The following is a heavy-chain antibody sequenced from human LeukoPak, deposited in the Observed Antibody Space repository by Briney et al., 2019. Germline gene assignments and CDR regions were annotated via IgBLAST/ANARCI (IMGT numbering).Heavy chain of an antibody. V-gene: IGHV3-48*04. Sequence: GGSLRLSCAASGFTFSSYGMHWVRQAPGKGLEWVSYISTSGSITYYADSVKGRFTISRDNAKNSLYLQMNSLRAEDTAAYYCAKDGTTVTTNYYYGMDVWGQGTTVTVSS. CDR3: AKDGTTVTTNYYYGMDV. CDR1: GFTFSSYG. D-gene: IGHD4-17*01. CDR2: ISTSGSIT. J-gene: IGHJ6*02.